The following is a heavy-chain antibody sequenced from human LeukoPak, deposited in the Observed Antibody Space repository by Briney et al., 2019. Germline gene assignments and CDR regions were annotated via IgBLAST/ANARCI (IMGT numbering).Heavy chain of an antibody. CDR1: GGSINSYY. Sequence: SETLSLTCTISGGSINSYYWSWIRQPPGKGLEWIGYIHYSGSTNYNPSLKSRVTISVDTSKTQFSLKLTSVTAADTAVYYCARRRRIAGGGTPGDAFDIWGQGTMVTSSS. CDR2: IHYSGST. D-gene: IGHD6-13*01. CDR3: ARRRRIAGGGTPGDAFDI. J-gene: IGHJ3*02. V-gene: IGHV4-59*08.